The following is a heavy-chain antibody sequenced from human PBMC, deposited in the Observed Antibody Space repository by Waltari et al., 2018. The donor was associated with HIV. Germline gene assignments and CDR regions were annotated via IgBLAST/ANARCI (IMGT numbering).Heavy chain of an antibody. CDR3: ARQPAPDSTWFQIYFDY. CDR2: VFHSGST. Sequence: QVQLQESGPGLVKPSDTLSLTCAVSDFSITSGHYWCWIRQSPGKGLEWIGSVFHSGSTFYKPSFKSRVSISVDTSKNQFSLKLTSVTAADTAVYYCARQPAPDSTWFQIYFDYWGQGTVVTVSS. J-gene: IGHJ4*02. CDR1: DFSITSGHY. V-gene: IGHV4-38-2*01. D-gene: IGHD6-13*01.